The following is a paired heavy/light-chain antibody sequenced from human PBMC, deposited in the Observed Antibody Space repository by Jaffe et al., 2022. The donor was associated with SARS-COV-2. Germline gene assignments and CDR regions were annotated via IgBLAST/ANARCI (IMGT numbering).Light chain of an antibody. CDR1: SSNIGNNY. Sequence: QSVLTQPPSVSAAPGQKVTISCSGSSSNIGNNYVSWYQQLPGTAPKLLIYDNDKRPSGIPDRFSGSKSGASATLGITALQTGDEADYYCGTWDSGLSGGHWVFGGGTKLTVL. V-gene: IGLV1-51*01. J-gene: IGLJ3*02. CDR2: DND. CDR3: GTWDSGLSGGHWV.
Heavy chain of an antibody. J-gene: IGHJ4*02. V-gene: IGHV3-11*01. Sequence: QVLLVESGGSLVKPGRSLRLSCATAGFTFRDYYMAWIRQAPGRGLEWVSYIGSSGATTYYADFAKGRFTISRDSATNSIYLQMSSLRAEDTAVYYCARRNMIRGVLFDYWGEGTLVTVSS. CDR3: ARRNMIRGVLFDY. CDR1: GFTFRDYY. D-gene: IGHD3-10*01. CDR2: IGSSGATT.